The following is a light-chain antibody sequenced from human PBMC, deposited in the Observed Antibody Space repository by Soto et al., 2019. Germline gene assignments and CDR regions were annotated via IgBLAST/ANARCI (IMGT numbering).Light chain of an antibody. CDR1: SSDVGGYNY. CDR3: CSYAGSSTYV. V-gene: IGLV2-8*01. Sequence: QSVLTQPPSASGSPGQSVTISCTGTSSDVGGYNYVSWYQQYPGKAPKLMIYEVNKRPSGVPDRFSGSKSGNTASLTISGLQAEDEADYYCCSYAGSSTYVFGTGTKLTVL. CDR2: EVN. J-gene: IGLJ1*01.